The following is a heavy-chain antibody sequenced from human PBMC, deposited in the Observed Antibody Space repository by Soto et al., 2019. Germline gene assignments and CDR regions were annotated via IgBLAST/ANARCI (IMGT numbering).Heavy chain of an antibody. V-gene: IGHV3-23*01. D-gene: IGHD2-2*01. Sequence: EVQLLESGGGLVQPRGSLRLSCAASGFTFSSYAMSWVRQAPGKGLEWVSAISGSGGSTYYADSVKGRFTISRDNSKNTLYLQMNSLRAEDTAVYYCAKGGPQYCSSTSCYVPSFDYWGQGTLVTVSS. CDR2: ISGSGGST. J-gene: IGHJ4*02. CDR1: GFTFSSYA. CDR3: AKGGPQYCSSTSCYVPSFDY.